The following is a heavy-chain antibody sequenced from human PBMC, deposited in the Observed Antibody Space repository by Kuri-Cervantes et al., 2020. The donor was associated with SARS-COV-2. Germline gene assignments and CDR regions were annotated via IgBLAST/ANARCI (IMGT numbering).Heavy chain of an antibody. CDR3: ARASCSSTSCYPNYHYGMDV. J-gene: IGHJ6*02. V-gene: IGHV1-18*01. Sequence: ASVKVSCKDSGGTFSSYAISWVRQAPGQGLEWMGWISAYNGNTNYAQKLQGRVTMTTDTSKSTAYMELRSLRPDDTAVYYCARASCSSTSCYPNYHYGMDVWGQGTTVTLSS. CDR2: ISAYNGNT. D-gene: IGHD2-2*01. CDR1: GGTFSSYA.